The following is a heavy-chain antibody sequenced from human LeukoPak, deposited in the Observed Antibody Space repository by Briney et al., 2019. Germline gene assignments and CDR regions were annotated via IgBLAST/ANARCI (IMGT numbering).Heavy chain of an antibody. J-gene: IGHJ4*02. CDR2: ISGSGGST. V-gene: IGHV3-23*01. Sequence: PGGSLRLSCAGSGFTFNDHAMSWVHQAPGKGLEWVSSISGSGGSTYYADYVKGRSTISRDNSKKVVYFEMNSLRGEDTAVYFCARGGQNFDFWRFDYWGQGTLAVVSS. CDR1: GFTFNDHA. CDR3: ARGGQNFDFWRFDY. D-gene: IGHD3-3*01.